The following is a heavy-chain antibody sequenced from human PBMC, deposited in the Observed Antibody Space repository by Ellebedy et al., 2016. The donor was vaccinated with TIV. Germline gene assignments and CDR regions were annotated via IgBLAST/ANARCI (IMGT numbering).Heavy chain of an antibody. V-gene: IGHV4-59*08. D-gene: IGHD3-10*01. CDR1: GGSVSSHY. J-gene: IGHJ1*01. CDR2: IFYRGST. Sequence: MPSETLSLTCSVPGGSVSSHYWSWIRQPPGKGLEWIAYIFYRGSTNYNPSLKSRVTVSVDTSKNQFSLRLRSVTAADTAIYYCARHYYSGSGSYKGLQAWGQGTLVTVSS. CDR3: ARHYYSGSGSYKGLQA.